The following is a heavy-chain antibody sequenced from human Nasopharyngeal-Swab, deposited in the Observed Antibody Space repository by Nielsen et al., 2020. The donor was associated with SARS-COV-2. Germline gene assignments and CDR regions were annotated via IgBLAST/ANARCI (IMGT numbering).Heavy chain of an antibody. J-gene: IGHJ4*02. CDR2: ISGSGGST. CDR3: AKDRNDYIWGSYRLTFDY. V-gene: IGHV3-23*01. D-gene: IGHD3-16*02. Sequence: VLQAPGKGLEWVSAISGSGGSTYYADSVKGRFTISRDNSKNTLYLQMNSLRAEDTAVYYCAKDRNDYIWGSYRLTFDYWGQGTLVTVSS.